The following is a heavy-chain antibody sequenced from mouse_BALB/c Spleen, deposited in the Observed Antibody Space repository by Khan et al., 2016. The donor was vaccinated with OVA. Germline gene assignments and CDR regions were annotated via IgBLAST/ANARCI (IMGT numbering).Heavy chain of an antibody. CDR1: GYSITSGYG. D-gene: IGHD1-2*01. V-gene: IGHV3-2*02. Sequence: DVQLQESGPGLVKPSQSLSLTCTVTGYSITSGYGWNWIRQFPGNKLEWMGYISYSGSTNYNPSLKSRISITRDPSKNQFFLQLNSVTSEDTATYYCARTASIKYWGQGTTLTVSS. CDR3: ARTASIKY. CDR2: ISYSGST. J-gene: IGHJ2*01.